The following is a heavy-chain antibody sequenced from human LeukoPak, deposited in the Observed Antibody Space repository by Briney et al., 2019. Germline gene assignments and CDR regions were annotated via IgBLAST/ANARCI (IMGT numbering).Heavy chain of an antibody. Sequence: SGGSRRLSCAAAGYTVSSVWMSWVRQAPGKGPEWVANIKEDGSVKKYVDSVKGRFTISRDNAKNSLSLQMNSLRAEDTAVYYCARDFLGLWGQGALVTVSS. CDR1: GYTVSSVW. CDR3: ARDFLGL. V-gene: IGHV3-7*04. D-gene: IGHD3/OR15-3a*01. J-gene: IGHJ4*02. CDR2: IKEDGSVK.